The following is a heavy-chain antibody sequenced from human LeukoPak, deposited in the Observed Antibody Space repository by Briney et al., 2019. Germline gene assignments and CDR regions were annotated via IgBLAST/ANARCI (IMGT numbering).Heavy chain of an antibody. V-gene: IGHV3-30*18. D-gene: IGHD6-13*01. Sequence: PGGSLRLSCAASGFTFSNYGMHWVRQAPGKGLEWVAGVSYEGSNKYYADSVKGRFTISRDNSKNSLYLQMNSLRAEDTAVYYCAKADPLSSIEAAYPDHWGQGSLVTVSS. CDR3: AKADPLSSIEAAYPDH. CDR2: VSYEGSNK. CDR1: GFTFSNYG. J-gene: IGHJ4*02.